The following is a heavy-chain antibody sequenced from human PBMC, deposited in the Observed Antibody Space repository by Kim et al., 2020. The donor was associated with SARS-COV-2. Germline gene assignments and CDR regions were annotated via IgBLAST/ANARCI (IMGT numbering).Heavy chain of an antibody. CDR2: INTNAGNS. V-gene: IGHV1-46*01. Sequence: ASVEVSCKASGYSFSTYYINWVRQAPGQGLEWMGLINTNAGNSRYAQNFQGRVILTMDTSISTVYLQMSSIRSDDTAVYYCARGRDAFVVVDCNDVFD. J-gene: IGHJ3*01. CDR3: ARGRDAFVVVDCNDVFD. CDR1: GYSFSTYY. D-gene: IGHD2-21*01.